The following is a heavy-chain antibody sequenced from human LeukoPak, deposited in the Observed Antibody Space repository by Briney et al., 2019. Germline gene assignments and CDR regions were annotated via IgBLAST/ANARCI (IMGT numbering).Heavy chain of an antibody. V-gene: IGHV4-59*01. Sequence: SETLSLTCAVYGGSFSGYYWSWIRQPPGKGLEWIGYIYYSGSTNYNPSLKSRVTISVDTSKNQFSLKLSSVTAADTAVYYCARVLAARAHFDYWGQATLVTVSS. D-gene: IGHD6-6*01. CDR1: GGSFSGYY. CDR3: ARVLAARAHFDY. CDR2: IYYSGST. J-gene: IGHJ4*02.